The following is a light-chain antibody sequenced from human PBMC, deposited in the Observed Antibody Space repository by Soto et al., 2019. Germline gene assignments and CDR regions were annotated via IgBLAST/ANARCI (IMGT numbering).Light chain of an antibody. Sequence: DIQLTQSPSFLSASVGDRVTITCRANQAIGNYLNWYQQKPGKAPNLLIFGATTLQSGVPSRFSGSGYGTNFTLIISVLQPEDFAIYYCQQCHETPLTFGQGTRLEI. CDR3: QQCHETPLT. V-gene: IGKV1-39*01. CDR2: GAT. CDR1: QAIGNY. J-gene: IGKJ5*01.